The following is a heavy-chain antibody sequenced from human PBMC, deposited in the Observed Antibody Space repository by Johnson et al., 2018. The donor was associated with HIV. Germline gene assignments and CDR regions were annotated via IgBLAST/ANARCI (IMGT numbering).Heavy chain of an antibody. CDR1: GLTFSSYT. CDR2: ISYDGSNR. Sequence: QVLLVESGGGVVQPGRSLRLSCAASGLTFSSYTMHWVRQAPGKGLEWVAVISYDGSNRYYADSVKGRFTISRDNSKNTLFLQMNSLRVEDTAVYYCARAQTYYDFWSGYDAFDIWGQGTMVTVSS. J-gene: IGHJ3*02. V-gene: IGHV3-30*04. CDR3: ARAQTYYDFWSGYDAFDI. D-gene: IGHD3-3*01.